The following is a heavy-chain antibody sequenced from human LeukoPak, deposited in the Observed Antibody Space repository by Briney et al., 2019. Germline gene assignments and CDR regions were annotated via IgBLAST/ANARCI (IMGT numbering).Heavy chain of an antibody. D-gene: IGHD3-9*01. CDR3: ARRYYDILNGYSEFNY. J-gene: IGHJ4*02. V-gene: IGHV5-51*01. CDR1: GYSFTSYW. Sequence: GESLKISCKGSGYSFTSYWIGWVRQMPGKGLEWMGIIYPGDSDTRYSPSFQGQVTISADKSISTAYLQWSSLKASDTAVYYCARRYYDILNGYSEFNYWGQGTLVTVSA. CDR2: IYPGDSDT.